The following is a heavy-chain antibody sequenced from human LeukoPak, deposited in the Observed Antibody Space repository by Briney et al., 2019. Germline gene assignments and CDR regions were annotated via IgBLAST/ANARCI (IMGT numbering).Heavy chain of an antibody. CDR2: IIPILGIA. V-gene: IGHV1-69*04. CDR1: GGTFSSYA. Sequence: ASVKVSCKASGGTFSSYAISWVRQAPGQGLEWMGRIIPILGIANYAQKFQGRVTITADKSTSTAYMELSNLRSEDTAVYYCARDKDGYTRDYWGQGTLVTVSS. CDR3: ARDKDGYTRDY. D-gene: IGHD5-24*01. J-gene: IGHJ4*02.